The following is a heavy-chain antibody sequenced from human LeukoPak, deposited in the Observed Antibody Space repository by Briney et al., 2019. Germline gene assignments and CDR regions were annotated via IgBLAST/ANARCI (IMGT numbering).Heavy chain of an antibody. CDR2: ISSSSSTI. Sequence: PGGSLRLSCAASGFTFSSYSMNWVRQAPGKGLEWVSYISSSSSTIYYADSVKGRFTISRDNAKNSLYLQMNSLRAEDTAVYYCARLPLRGLYYYYYYMDVWGKGTTVTVSS. CDR3: ARLPLRGLYYYYYYMDV. CDR1: GFTFSSYS. J-gene: IGHJ6*03. V-gene: IGHV3-48*01. D-gene: IGHD5/OR15-5a*01.